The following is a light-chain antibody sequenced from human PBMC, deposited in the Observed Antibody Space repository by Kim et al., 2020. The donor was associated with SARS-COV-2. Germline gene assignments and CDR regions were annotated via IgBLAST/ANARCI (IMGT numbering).Light chain of an antibody. CDR3: QQYGSSAMT. J-gene: IGKJ1*01. Sequence: SPGERATLSCRASQSVSSSYVAWYQQKPGQAPRLLIYGAASRATGIPDRLSGSGSGTDFTLTISRLEPEDFAVYYCQQYGSSAMTFGQGTKVDIK. CDR1: QSVSSSY. V-gene: IGKV3-20*01. CDR2: GAA.